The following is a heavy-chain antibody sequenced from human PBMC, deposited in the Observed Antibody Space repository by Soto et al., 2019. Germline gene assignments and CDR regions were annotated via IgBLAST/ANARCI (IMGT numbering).Heavy chain of an antibody. J-gene: IGHJ6*02. D-gene: IGHD3-10*01. Sequence: GASVKVSCKASGNTLTGYFLHWVRQARGQGLEWMGWLNSNSGGTKIAQKFQGRLAMTRDTSITTAYMELSRLRSDDTAVYYCATSPGWLGEGSGGLGVWGLGATVTVSS. CDR1: GNTLTGYF. CDR2: LNSNSGGT. V-gene: IGHV1-2*02. CDR3: ATSPGWLGEGSGGLGV.